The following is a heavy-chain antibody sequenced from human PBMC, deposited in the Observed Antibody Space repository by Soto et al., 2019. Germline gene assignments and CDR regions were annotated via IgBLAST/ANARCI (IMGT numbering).Heavy chain of an antibody. CDR2: ISYDGSNK. J-gene: IGHJ5*02. CDR3: AKSVAATS. CDR1: GFTFSSYG. V-gene: IGHV3-30*18. D-gene: IGHD2-15*01. Sequence: QVQLVESGGGVVQPGRSLRLSCAASGFTFSSYGMHWVRQAPGKGLEWVAVISYDGSNKYYADSVKGRFTISRDNSKNTLYLQMTSLRAEDTAVYYCAKSVAATSWGQGTLVTVSS.